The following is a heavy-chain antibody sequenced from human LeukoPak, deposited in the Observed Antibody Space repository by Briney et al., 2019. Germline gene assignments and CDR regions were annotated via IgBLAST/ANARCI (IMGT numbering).Heavy chain of an antibody. CDR3: ARGKGAAASSNDY. V-gene: IGHV1-2*02. D-gene: IGHD6-13*01. CDR1: GYXFTGYY. J-gene: IGHJ4*02. Sequence: ASVKVSCKASGYXFTGYYMHWVRQAPGQGLEWMGWINPNSGGTNYAQKFQGRVTMTRDTSISTAYMELSRLRSDDTAVYYCARGKGAAASSNDYWGQGTLVTVSS. CDR2: INPNSGGT.